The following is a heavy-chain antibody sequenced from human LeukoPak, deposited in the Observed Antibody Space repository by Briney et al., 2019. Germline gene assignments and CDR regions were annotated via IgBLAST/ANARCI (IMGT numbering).Heavy chain of an antibody. Sequence: SETLSLTCTVSGGSITSDNYYWGWIRQPPGKGLEWIGSIYYDGNTNYNPSLKSRVTISVDTSKNQFSLKLSSVTAADTAVYFCARVLSSVEMTPIRAFDIWGQGTMVTVSS. CDR1: GGSITSDNYY. CDR3: ARVLSSVEMTPIRAFDI. CDR2: IYYDGNT. V-gene: IGHV4-39*07. D-gene: IGHD5-24*01. J-gene: IGHJ3*02.